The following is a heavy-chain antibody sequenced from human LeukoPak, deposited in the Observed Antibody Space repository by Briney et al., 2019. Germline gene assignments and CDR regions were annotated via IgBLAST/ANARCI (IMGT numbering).Heavy chain of an antibody. CDR3: ARGRVSSSTWYSTYYYYFYMDV. D-gene: IGHD4-11*01. CDR2: VDHTGST. J-gene: IGHJ6*03. CDR1: DDSITMYY. Sequence: PPETLSLTCTVSDDSITMYYWTWNRQPPGNGLEWVGYVDHTGSTKFNPSLNGRVSISRDTSKNLFSLRLRSVTAADTAVYFCARGRVSSSTWYSTYYYYFYMDVWGKGTTVTVSS. V-gene: IGHV4-59*01.